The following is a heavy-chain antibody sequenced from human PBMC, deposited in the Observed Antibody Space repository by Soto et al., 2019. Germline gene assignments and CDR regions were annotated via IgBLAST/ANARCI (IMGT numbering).Heavy chain of an antibody. Sequence: QVQLVQSGAEVREPGASVKVSCKASGYTFTNYGISWVRQAPGQGLEWIGWISAYNGKIDYAQKVQGRITMTTDTSTSTAFMELRSLRSDDTAVXYCXRXTIXXXXXYGTDVWGQGTTVIVSS. V-gene: IGHV1-18*01. CDR3: XRXTIXXXXXYGTDV. CDR1: GYTFTNYG. D-gene: IGHD3-3*01. CDR2: ISAYNGKI. J-gene: IGHJ6*01.